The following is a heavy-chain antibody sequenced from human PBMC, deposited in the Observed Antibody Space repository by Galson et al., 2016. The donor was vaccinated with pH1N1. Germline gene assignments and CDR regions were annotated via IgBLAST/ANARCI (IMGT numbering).Heavy chain of an antibody. J-gene: IGHJ4*02. CDR2: ISWNSGSI. V-gene: IGHV3-9*01. CDR3: AKVAGYFSGWYDY. Sequence: SLRLSCAASGFTFDDYAMHRVRQGPGKGLEWVSGISWNSGSIGYADSVKGRFTISRDNAKNSLYLQMISLRAEDTALYYCAKVAGYFSGWYDYWGQGTLVTVSS. CDR1: GFTFDDYA. D-gene: IGHD6-19*01.